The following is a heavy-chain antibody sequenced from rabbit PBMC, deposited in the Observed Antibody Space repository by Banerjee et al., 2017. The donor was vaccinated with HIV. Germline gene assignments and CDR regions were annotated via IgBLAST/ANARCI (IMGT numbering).Heavy chain of an antibody. J-gene: IGHJ4*01. CDR1: GFSFSGSYW. V-gene: IGHV1S45*01. D-gene: IGHD1-1*01. Sequence: QEQLEESGGDLVKPEGSLTLTCTASGFSFSGSYWTCWVRQAPGKGLELIACIFVGSSGSTYYASWAKGRFTISKTSSTTVTLQMTSLTAADTATYFCARDSGYASTSDYYFNLWGQGTLVTVS. CDR2: IFVGSSGST. CDR3: ARDSGYASTSDYYFNL.